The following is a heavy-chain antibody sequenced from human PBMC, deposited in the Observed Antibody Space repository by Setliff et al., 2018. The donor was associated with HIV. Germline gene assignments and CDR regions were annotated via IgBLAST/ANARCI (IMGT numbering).Heavy chain of an antibody. CDR2: IYTTGST. D-gene: IGHD4-17*01. CDR3: ARDRYGDYAYFDY. CDR1: GGSISRGSYY. V-gene: IGHV4-61*09. J-gene: IGHJ4*02. Sequence: SETLSLTCTVSGGSISRGSYYWSWIRQPAGKGLEWIGHIYTTGSTNYNPSLKSRVTIPVDTSKNQFSLKLSSVTAADTAVYYCARDRYGDYAYFDYWGQGTLVTVSS.